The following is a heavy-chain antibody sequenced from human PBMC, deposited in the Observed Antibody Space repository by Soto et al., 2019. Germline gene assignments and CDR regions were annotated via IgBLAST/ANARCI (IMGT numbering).Heavy chain of an antibody. J-gene: IGHJ3*02. CDR3: ARDFDYDYVWGSYWAFDI. Sequence: EVQLVESGGGLVQPGGSLRLSCAASGFTFSSYSMNWVRQAPGKGLEWVSYISSSSSTIYDADSVKGRFTISRDNAKNSLYLQMNSLRAEDTAVYYCARDFDYDYVWGSYWAFDIWGQGTMVTVSS. V-gene: IGHV3-48*01. CDR1: GFTFSSYS. D-gene: IGHD3-16*01. CDR2: ISSSSSTI.